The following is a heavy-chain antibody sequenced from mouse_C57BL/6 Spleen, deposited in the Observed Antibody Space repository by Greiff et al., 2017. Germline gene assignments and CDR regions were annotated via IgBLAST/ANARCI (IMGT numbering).Heavy chain of an antibody. CDR2: IDPETGGT. J-gene: IGHJ1*03. CDR3: TRSSTVVGYCDV. V-gene: IGHV1-15*01. D-gene: IGHD1-1*01. Sequence: VQLQQSGAELVRPGASVTLSCKASGYTFTDYEMHWVQQTPVHGLEWIGAIDPETGGTAYNQKFKGKAILTADKSSSTAYMELRSLTSEDSAVDYCTRSSTVVGYCDVWGTGTTVTVSA. CDR1: GYTFTDYE.